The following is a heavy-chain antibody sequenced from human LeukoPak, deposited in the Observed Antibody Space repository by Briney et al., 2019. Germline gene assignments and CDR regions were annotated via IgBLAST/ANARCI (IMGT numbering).Heavy chain of an antibody. J-gene: IGHJ4*02. Sequence: GGSLRLSCAASGFTFSNYGMNWVRQASGKGLEWVSIITSGVGITYYADSVKGRFTISRHNSKNTLYLQMNSLRAEDTAVYYCAKGDYYDFDYWGQGTLVTVSS. D-gene: IGHD3-10*01. V-gene: IGHV3-23*01. CDR1: GFTFSNYG. CDR3: AKGDYYDFDY. CDR2: ITSGVGIT.